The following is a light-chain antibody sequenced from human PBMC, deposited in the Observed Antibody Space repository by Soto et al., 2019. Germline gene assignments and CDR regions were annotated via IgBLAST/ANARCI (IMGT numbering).Light chain of an antibody. CDR2: DAS. V-gene: IGKV3-11*01. CDR3: QQRSNWPPYT. CDR1: QSVHTY. Sequence: ETVLTQSPATLSLSPGERATLSCRASQSVHTYLAWYQHKAGQAPRLLIYDASNRATGIPAMFSGSGSGTDFTLTSSSLEPEDCAVYYCQQRSNWPPYTFGQGTKLEIK. J-gene: IGKJ2*01.